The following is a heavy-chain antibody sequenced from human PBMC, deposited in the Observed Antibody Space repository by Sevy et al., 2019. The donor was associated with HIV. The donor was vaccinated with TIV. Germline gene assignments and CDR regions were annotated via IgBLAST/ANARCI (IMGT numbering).Heavy chain of an antibody. CDR1: GFTFSSYS. J-gene: IGHJ3*02. Sequence: GGSLRLSCAASGFTFSSYSMNWVRQAPGKGLEWVSSISGIINYIYYADSMKGRFTVSRDNARNLLYLQMNSLRAEDKAVYYCARNNCSITNCYMGDVFDIWGQGTMVTVSS. CDR3: ARNNCSITNCYMGDVFDI. V-gene: IGHV3-21*01. D-gene: IGHD2-2*02. CDR2: ISGIINYI.